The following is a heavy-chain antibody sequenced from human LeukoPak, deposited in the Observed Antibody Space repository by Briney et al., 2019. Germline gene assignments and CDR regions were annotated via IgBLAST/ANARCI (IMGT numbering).Heavy chain of an antibody. CDR1: GGSFSGYY. CDR3: ARVRGGADDY. V-gene: IGHV4-34*01. CDR2: INHSGST. Sequence: SETLSLTCAVYGGSFSGYYWSWIRQPPGKGLEWIGEINHSGSTDYNPSLKSRVTISVDTSKNQFSLKLNSVTAADTAVYYCARVRGGADDYWGQGTLVTVSS. D-gene: IGHD1-26*01. J-gene: IGHJ4*02.